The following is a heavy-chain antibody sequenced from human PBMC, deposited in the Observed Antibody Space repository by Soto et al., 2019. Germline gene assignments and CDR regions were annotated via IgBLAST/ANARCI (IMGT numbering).Heavy chain of an antibody. J-gene: IGHJ4*02. D-gene: IGHD5-12*01. CDR1: GGSISSYY. CDR2: VHFSGNT. CDR3: AKYRRTDAEGYRLDF. V-gene: IGHV4-59*01. Sequence: SETLSLTCTVSGGSISSYYWSWVRQPPGKGLEWLGNVHFSGNTIYNPSLMGRVTMSVDMSKNHVFLELTSVTAADTAMYYCAKYRRTDAEGYRLDFWGQGTLVTVSS.